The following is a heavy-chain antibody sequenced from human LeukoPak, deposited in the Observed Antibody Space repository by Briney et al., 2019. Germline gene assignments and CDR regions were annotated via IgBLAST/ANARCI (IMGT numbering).Heavy chain of an antibody. V-gene: IGHV4-30-4*01. CDR3: ARRVLYDLLVVGQSLADGMDV. J-gene: IGHJ6*02. Sequence: SQTLSLTCTVSGGSISSGDYYWSWIRQPPGKGLEWIGYIYYSGSTYYNPSLKSRVTISVDTSKNQFSLKLSSVTAADTAVYYCARRVLYDLLVVGQSLADGMDVWGQGTTVTVSS. CDR1: GGSISSGDYY. D-gene: IGHD3-3*01. CDR2: IYYSGST.